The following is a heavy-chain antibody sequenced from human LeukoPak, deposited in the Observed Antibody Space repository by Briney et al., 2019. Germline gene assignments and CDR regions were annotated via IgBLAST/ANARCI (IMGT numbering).Heavy chain of an antibody. CDR3: TRASRGYSYGFAEY. V-gene: IGHV4-59*01. D-gene: IGHD5-18*01. Sequence: PSETLSLTCTVSGGSISSYYWSWIRQPPGKGLEWIGYMYFGGSSNYNPSPKSRVTISVDTSKNQLSLNLNSVTAADTAVYYCTRASRGYSYGFAEYWGQGTLVTVSS. CDR2: MYFGGSS. J-gene: IGHJ4*02. CDR1: GGSISSYY.